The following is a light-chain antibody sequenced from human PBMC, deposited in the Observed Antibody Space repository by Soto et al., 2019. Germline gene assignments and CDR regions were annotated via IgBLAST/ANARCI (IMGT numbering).Light chain of an antibody. Sequence: IQMTQSPSSRSASVGDRVTITCRASQAIRNDVGWYQQKPGKAPKLLIYDASNLETGVPSRFSGSGSGTDFTFTISSLQPEDIATYYCQQYDNLSFTFGPGTKVDIK. V-gene: IGKV1-33*01. CDR3: QQYDNLSFT. CDR2: DAS. CDR1: QAIRND. J-gene: IGKJ3*01.